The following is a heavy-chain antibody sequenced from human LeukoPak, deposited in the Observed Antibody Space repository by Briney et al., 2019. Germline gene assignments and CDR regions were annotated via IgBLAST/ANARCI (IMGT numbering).Heavy chain of an antibody. Sequence: GGPLRLSCAASGFTFSSYSMNWVRQAPGKGLEWVSSISSSSSYIYYADSVKGRFTISRDNAKNSLYLQMNSLRAEDTAVYYCARDGATILAGWGQGTLVTVSS. V-gene: IGHV3-21*01. D-gene: IGHD5-12*01. CDR2: ISSSSSYI. CDR1: GFTFSSYS. CDR3: ARDGATILAG. J-gene: IGHJ4*02.